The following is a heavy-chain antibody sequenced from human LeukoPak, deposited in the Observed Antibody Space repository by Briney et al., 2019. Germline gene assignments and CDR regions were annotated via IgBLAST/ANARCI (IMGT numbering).Heavy chain of an antibody. CDR3: ARDYRGSLDTFDY. J-gene: IGHJ4*02. CDR2: ISYDGSNK. Sequence: GRSLRLSCAASGFTFSSYAMHWVRQAPGKGLEWVAVISYDGSNKYYADSVKGRFTISRDNSKNTLYLQMNSLRAGDTAVYYCARDYRGSLDTFDYWGQGTLVTVSS. V-gene: IGHV3-30-3*01. D-gene: IGHD1-26*01. CDR1: GFTFSSYA.